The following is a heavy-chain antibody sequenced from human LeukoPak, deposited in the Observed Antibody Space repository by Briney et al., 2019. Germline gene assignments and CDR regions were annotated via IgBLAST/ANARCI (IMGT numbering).Heavy chain of an antibody. CDR2: IDPSDSCT. D-gene: IGHD6-19*01. CDR1: GYSFTSYW. CDR3: ARHLSSGLLDY. J-gene: IGHJ4*02. Sequence: PGESLKISCKGSGYSFTSYWISWVRQMPGEGLEWMGSIDPSDSCTNFSPSFQGHVTISADKSISTAFLQWSSLKASDTAMYYCARHLSSGLLDYWGQGTLVTVSS. V-gene: IGHV5-10-1*01.